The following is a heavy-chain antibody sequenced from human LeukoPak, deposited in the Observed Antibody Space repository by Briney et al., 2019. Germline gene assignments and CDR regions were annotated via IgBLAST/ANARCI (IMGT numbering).Heavy chain of an antibody. CDR3: AREGIAAVGAFDI. CDR2: ISGSGGST. J-gene: IGHJ3*02. V-gene: IGHV3-23*01. D-gene: IGHD6-13*01. Sequence: GGSLRLSCAASGFTFSSYAMNWVRQAPGKGLEWVSAISGSGGSTYYADSVKGRFTISRDNSKNTLYLQMNSLRAEDTAVYYCAREGIAAVGAFDIWGQGTMVTVSS. CDR1: GFTFSSYA.